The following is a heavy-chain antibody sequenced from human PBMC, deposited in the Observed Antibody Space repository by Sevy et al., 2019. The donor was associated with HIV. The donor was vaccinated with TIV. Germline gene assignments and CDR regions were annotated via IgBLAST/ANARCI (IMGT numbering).Heavy chain of an antibody. D-gene: IGHD5-18*01. J-gene: IGHJ3*02. CDR1: GFTFSNYE. CDR3: ARGRNSFGMGAFDI. V-gene: IGHV3-48*03. CDR2: ISSSGSSI. Sequence: GGSLRLSCVVSGFTFSNYEINWVRQAPGKGLEWLSYISSSGSSIYYADSVKGRFTISRDNAKNSLYLQMSSLRAEDTAVYYCARGRNSFGMGAFDIWGQGTMVTVSS.